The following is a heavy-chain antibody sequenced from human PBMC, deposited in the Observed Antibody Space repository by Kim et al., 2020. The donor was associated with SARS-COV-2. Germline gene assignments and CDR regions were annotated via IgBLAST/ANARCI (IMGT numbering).Heavy chain of an antibody. CDR3: ATSPPYQLPPNWFDP. J-gene: IGHJ5*02. D-gene: IGHD2-2*01. CDR2: FDPEDGET. Sequence: ASVKVSCKVSGYTLTELSMHWVRQAPGKGLEWMGGFDPEDGETIYAQKFQGRVTMTEDTSTDTAYMELSSLRSEDTAMYYCATSPPYQLPPNWFDPWGQGTLVTVSS. V-gene: IGHV1-24*01. CDR1: GYTLTELS.